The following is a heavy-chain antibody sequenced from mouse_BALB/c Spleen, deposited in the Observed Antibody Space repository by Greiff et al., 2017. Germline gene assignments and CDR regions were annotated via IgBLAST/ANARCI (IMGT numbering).Heavy chain of an antibody. CDR1: GYSITSDYA. J-gene: IGHJ3*01. D-gene: IGHD1-1*01. V-gene: IGHV3-2*02. CDR3: ARWDYYGSSYDSFAY. Sequence: EVKLVESGPGLVKPSQSLSLTCTVTGYSITSDYAWNWIRQFPGNKLEWMGYISYSGSTSYNPSLKSRISITRDTSKNQFFLQLNSVTTEDTATYYCARWDYYGSSYDSFAYWGQGTLVTVSA. CDR2: ISYSGST.